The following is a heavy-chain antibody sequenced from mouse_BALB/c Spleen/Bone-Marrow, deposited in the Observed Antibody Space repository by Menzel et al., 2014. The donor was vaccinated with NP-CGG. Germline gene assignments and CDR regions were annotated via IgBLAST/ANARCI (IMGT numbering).Heavy chain of an antibody. CDR1: GYTFTSYW. V-gene: IGHV1S81*02. Sequence: GAELVKPGASVKLSCKASGYTFTSYWMHWVKQRPGQGLEWIGEINPSNGRTNYNEKFKSKATLTVDKSSGTAYMQLSSLTSEDSAVYYCARSYGNYYAMDYWGQGTSVTVSS. CDR2: INPSNGRT. CDR3: ARSYGNYYAMDY. J-gene: IGHJ4*01. D-gene: IGHD2-1*01.